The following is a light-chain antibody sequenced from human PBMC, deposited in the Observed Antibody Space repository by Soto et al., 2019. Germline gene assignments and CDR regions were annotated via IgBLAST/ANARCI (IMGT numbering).Light chain of an antibody. Sequence: QSVLTQPPSASGSPGQSVTISCTGTSSDVGGYNYVSWYQHHPGKAPKLMIYEVTKRPSGVPDRFSGSKSGNTASLTVSGLQAEDEADYFCSSYAGSNIIVVFGGGTKVTVL. CDR3: SSYAGSNIIVV. CDR1: SSDVGGYNY. J-gene: IGLJ2*01. CDR2: EVT. V-gene: IGLV2-8*01.